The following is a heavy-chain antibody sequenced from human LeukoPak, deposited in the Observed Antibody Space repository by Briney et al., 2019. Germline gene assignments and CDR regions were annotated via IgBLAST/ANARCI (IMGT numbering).Heavy chain of an antibody. J-gene: IGHJ4*02. CDR3: ASWNMVRGVKNDY. D-gene: IGHD3-10*01. CDR2: ISSSGSTI. V-gene: IGHV3-48*03. Sequence: PGGSLRLSCAASGFTFSSYEMSWVRQAPGKGLEWVSYISSSGSTIYYADSVKGRFTISRDNAKNSLYLQMNSLRAEDTAVYYCASWNMVRGVKNDYWGQGTLVTVSS. CDR1: GFTFSSYE.